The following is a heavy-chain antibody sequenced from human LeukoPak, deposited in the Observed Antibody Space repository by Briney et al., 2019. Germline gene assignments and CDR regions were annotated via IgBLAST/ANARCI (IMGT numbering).Heavy chain of an antibody. Sequence: ASVTDSFKSSGYTFTDHHINWVRQAAGKGVEGMGWMNPKSYKTRIPQKFKGRVTMTSNTAPNTAYMKLSSLRSDATAVYYCARDESGYDSWLDPGGQGTLVTVPS. D-gene: IGHD5-12*01. CDR3: ARDESGYDSWLDP. V-gene: IGHV1-8*01. J-gene: IGHJ5*02. CDR2: MNPKSYKT. CDR1: GYTFTDHH.